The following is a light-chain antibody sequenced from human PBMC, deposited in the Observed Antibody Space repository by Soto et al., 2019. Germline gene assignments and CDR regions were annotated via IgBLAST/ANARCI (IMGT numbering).Light chain of an antibody. CDR3: HSSDGTTLV. V-gene: IGLV6-57*04. CDR1: SGSIANDY. J-gene: IGLJ7*01. CDR2: ENN. Sequence: NFMLTQPHSVSESPGKTVTISCTRSSGSIANDYVQWYQQRPGSAPTLVIYENNERASGVPDRFSASIDRSSNTASLTISGLMTDAEADYYCHSSDGTTLVFGGGTQLTVL.